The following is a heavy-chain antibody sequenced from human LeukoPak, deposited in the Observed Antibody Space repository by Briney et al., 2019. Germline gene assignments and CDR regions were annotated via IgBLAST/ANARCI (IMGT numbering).Heavy chain of an antibody. D-gene: IGHD7-27*01. CDR2: INPAGDKD. V-gene: IGHV3-7*01. J-gene: IGHJ4*02. Sequence: GGSLRLSCAASGFTFSTYWMNWVRQPPGKGLEWVANINPAGDKDAHVDSVKGRFTISRDNAKSSLYLQMNNLRAEDTAMYYCAGWGRSSNYWGQGIVVTVSS. CDR1: GFTFSTYW. CDR3: AGWGRSSNY.